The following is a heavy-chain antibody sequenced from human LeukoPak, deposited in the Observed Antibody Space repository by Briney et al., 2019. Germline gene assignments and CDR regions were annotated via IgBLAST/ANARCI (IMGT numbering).Heavy chain of an antibody. CDR3: ASGGGVVAFDI. D-gene: IGHD3-16*01. CDR1: GGTFSSYA. J-gene: IGHJ3*02. Sequence: SVKVSCKASGGTFSSYAISWVRQAPGQGLEWMGRIIPIFGIANYAQKFQGRVTMTEDTSTDTAYMELSSLRSEDTAVYYCASGGGVVAFDIWGQGTMVTVSS. CDR2: IIPIFGIA. V-gene: IGHV1-69*04.